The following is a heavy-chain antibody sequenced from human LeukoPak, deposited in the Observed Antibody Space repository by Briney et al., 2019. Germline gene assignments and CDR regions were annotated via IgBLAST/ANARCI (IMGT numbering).Heavy chain of an antibody. CDR3: ARGDYLDY. J-gene: IGHJ4*02. V-gene: IGHV1-2*06. CDR1: GYTFTGYY. CDR2: INPNSGGT. Sequence: ASVKVSCKASGYTFTGYYMHWVRQAPGQGLEWRGRINPNSGGTNYAQKFQGRVTMTRDTFISTAYMELSRLRSDGTAVYYCARGDYLDYWGQGTLVTVSS.